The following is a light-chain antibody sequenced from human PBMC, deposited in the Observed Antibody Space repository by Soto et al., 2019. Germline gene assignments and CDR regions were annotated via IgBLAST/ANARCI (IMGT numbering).Light chain of an antibody. J-gene: IGLJ2*01. CDR3: SSYAGNNNVV. Sequence: QSALTHPPSASGSPGQSVTISCTGTSSDVGDYKFVSWYQQHPGKAPKLLIYEVSRRPSGVPDRFSGSKSGNTASLTVSGLQAEDEADYYCSSYAGNNNVVFGGGTKLTVL. CDR1: SSDVGDYKF. V-gene: IGLV2-8*01. CDR2: EVS.